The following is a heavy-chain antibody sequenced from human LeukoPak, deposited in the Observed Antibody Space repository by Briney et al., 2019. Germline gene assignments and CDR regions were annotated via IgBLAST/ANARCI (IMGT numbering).Heavy chain of an antibody. CDR3: AKSREGSGYYYGEFDY. CDR1: GFTFDDYA. J-gene: IGHJ4*02. V-gene: IGHV3-9*01. D-gene: IGHD3-22*01. CDR2: ISWNSGSI. Sequence: PGGSLRLSCAASGFTFDDYAMHWVRQAPGKGLEWVSGISWNSGSIGYADSVKGRFTISRDNAKNSPYLQMNSLRAEDTALYYCAKSREGSGYYYGEFDYWGQGTLVTVSS.